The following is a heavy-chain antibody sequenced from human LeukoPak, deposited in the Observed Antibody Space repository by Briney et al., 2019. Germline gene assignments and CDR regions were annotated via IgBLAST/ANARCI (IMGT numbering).Heavy chain of an antibody. CDR1: GGSISSSSYY. CDR3: ARDLRRVVPAAMKGDHNWFDP. CDR2: IYYSGST. D-gene: IGHD2-2*01. Sequence: PSETLSLTCTVSGGSISSSSYYWGWIRQPPGKGLEWIGSIYYSGSTYYNPSLKSRVTISVDTSKNQFSLKLSSVTAADTAVYYCARDLRRVVPAAMKGDHNWFDPWGQGTLVTVSS. J-gene: IGHJ5*02. V-gene: IGHV4-39*07.